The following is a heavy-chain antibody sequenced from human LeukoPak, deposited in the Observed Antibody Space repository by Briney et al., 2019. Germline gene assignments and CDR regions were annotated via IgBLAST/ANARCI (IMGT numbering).Heavy chain of an antibody. CDR1: GYSFTNHW. D-gene: IGHD4-23*01. J-gene: IGHJ4*02. V-gene: IGHV5-51*01. CDR3: GRRLLDGNKQSPIDY. CDR2: IYPGDSET. Sequence: GESLKISCKGSGYSFTNHWIAWVRQVPGKGLEWMGIIYPGDSETKYSPSFQGQVTMSADKSISTVYLQWSSLEASDTAVYYCGRRLLDGNKQSPIDYWGQGALVTVSS.